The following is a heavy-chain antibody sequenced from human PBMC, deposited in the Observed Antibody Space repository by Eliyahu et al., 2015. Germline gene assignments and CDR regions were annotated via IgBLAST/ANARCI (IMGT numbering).Heavy chain of an antibody. V-gene: IGHV3-30-3*01. Sequence: QVQLVESGGGVVQPGRSLRLSCAASGFPFSXXAMPWVRQAPGKGVGWVAVISYDGSNKYYADSVKGRFTISRDNSKNTLYLQMNSLRAEDTAVYYCARKLPTIFDPPRDYYYGMDVWGQGTTVTVSS. CDR3: ARKLPTIFDPPRDYYYGMDV. D-gene: IGHD3-3*01. CDR1: GFPFSXXA. J-gene: IGHJ6*02. CDR2: ISYDGSNK.